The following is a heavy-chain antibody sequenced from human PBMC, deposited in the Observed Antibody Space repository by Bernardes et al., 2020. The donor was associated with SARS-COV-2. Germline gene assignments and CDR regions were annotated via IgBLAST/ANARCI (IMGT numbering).Heavy chain of an antibody. CDR1: GYTFFDYY. D-gene: IGHD3-16*01. V-gene: IGHV1-2*02. Sequence: CGAFGYTFFDYYLHWVRQAPGQGLEWMGWINPNSGGTNSAQNFQGRVTMTRDTSISTAYMELSRLRSDDTAVYYCARNFRGGDAFDMWGQGTVVTVSS. CDR2: INPNSGGT. CDR3: ARNFRGGDAFDM. J-gene: IGHJ3*02.